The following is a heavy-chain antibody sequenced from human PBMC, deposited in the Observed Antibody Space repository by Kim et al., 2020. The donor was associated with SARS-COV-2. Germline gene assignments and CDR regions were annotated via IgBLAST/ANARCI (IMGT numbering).Heavy chain of an antibody. V-gene: IGHV3-48*03. J-gene: IGHJ4*02. D-gene: IGHD3-22*01. CDR2: ISSSGSTI. CDR3: ARGGVYSSGDSYYFDY. Sequence: GGSLRLSCAASGFTFSSYEMNWVRQAPGKGLEWVSYISSSGSTIYYADSVKGRFTISRDNAKNSLYLQMNSLRAEDTAVYYCARGGVYSSGDSYYFDYCGQGTLVTVSP. CDR1: GFTFSSYE.